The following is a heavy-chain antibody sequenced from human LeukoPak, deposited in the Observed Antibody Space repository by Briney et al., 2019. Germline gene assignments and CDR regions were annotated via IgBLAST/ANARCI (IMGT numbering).Heavy chain of an antibody. Sequence: GGSLRLSCAASGFTFSSYGMHWVRQAPGKGLDWVAFIRYDGNNKYYADSVKGRFTVSRDNSKNTLYLQMNSLKTEDTAVYYCTTERLGYCSGGSCYSEVYYYYYMDVWGKGTTVTVSS. CDR3: TTERLGYCSGGSCYSEVYYYYYMDV. CDR1: GFTFSSYG. CDR2: IRYDGNNK. D-gene: IGHD2-15*01. V-gene: IGHV3-30*02. J-gene: IGHJ6*03.